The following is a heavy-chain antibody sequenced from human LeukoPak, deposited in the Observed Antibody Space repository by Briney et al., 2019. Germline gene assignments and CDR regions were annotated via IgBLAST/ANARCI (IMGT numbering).Heavy chain of an antibody. CDR3: ARDTNEEYSSSSDGLAV. Sequence: SVKVSCKASGGNFGNYVIHWVRQAPGQGLEWMGRSTPFFGVANYAQTFQDRVTFTADKITNTAYMKISSLKSEDTAVYFCARDTNEEYSSSSDGLAVWGQGPRSPSL. J-gene: IGHJ6*02. V-gene: IGHV1-69*04. D-gene: IGHD6-6*01. CDR2: STPFFGVA. CDR1: GGNFGNYV.